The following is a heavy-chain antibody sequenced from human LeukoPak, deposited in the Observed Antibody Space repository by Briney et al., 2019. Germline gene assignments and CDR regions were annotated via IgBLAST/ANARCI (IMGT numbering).Heavy chain of an antibody. CDR2: IYYSGRP. Sequence: SQTLSLTCTVSGGSISSYYWSWIRQPPGKGLEWLGYIYYSGRPNYNPSLKSRVTISVDTSKNQFSLKLTSVTAADTAVYYCARTTEGGYTYGYFYYYYMDVWGKGTTVTISS. J-gene: IGHJ6*03. CDR1: GGSISSYY. V-gene: IGHV4-59*01. CDR3: ARTTEGGYTYGYFYYYYMDV. D-gene: IGHD5-18*01.